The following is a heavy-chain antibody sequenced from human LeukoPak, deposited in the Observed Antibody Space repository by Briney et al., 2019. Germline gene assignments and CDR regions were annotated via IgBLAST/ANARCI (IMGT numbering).Heavy chain of an antibody. J-gene: IGHJ4*02. Sequence: GGSLRLSCAASGFTFSSYAMSWVRQAPGKGLEWVLVISVSGRSTYYADSVKGRFTISRDNSKNTLYLQMNSLRAEDTAVYHCAKDIQCTYWGQGTLVTVSS. D-gene: IGHD2-21*01. V-gene: IGHV3-23*01. CDR2: ISVSGRST. CDR1: GFTFSSYA. CDR3: AKDIQCTY.